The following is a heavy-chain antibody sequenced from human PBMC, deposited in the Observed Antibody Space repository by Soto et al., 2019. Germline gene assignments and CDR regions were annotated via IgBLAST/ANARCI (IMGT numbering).Heavy chain of an antibody. CDR1: GFSLTNSGVG. CDR2: IYWDNDR. CDR3: APRVTYCGYWDGGWFDS. D-gene: IGHD6-25*01. J-gene: IGHJ5*01. Sequence: QITLKESGPTLVEPTQTLKLTCSFSGFSLTNSGVGVGWFRQAPGKALECLGIIYWDNDRRYNPPLKTRLTITEATSKNQVVLSMTYMEPVHTGTYYWAPRVTYCGYWDGGWFDSWGQGTPVTVS. V-gene: IGHV2-5*02.